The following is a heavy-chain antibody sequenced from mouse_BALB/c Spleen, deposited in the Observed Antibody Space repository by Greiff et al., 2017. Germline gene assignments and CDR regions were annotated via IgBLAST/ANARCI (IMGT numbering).Heavy chain of an antibody. Sequence: EVQLQESGPGLVKPSQTVSLTCTVTGISITTGNYRWSWIRQFPGNKLEWIGYIYYSGTITYNPSLTSRTTITRDTAKNQFFLEMNSLTAEDTATYYCARDDDGYASRAYWGQGTLVTVSA. V-gene: IGHV3-5*02. CDR1: GISITTGNYR. J-gene: IGHJ3*01. CDR2: IYYSGTI. CDR3: ARDDDGYASRAY. D-gene: IGHD2-3*01.